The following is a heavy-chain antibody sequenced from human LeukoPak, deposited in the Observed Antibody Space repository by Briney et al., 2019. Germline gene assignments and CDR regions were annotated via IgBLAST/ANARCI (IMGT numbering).Heavy chain of an antibody. J-gene: IGHJ6*02. CDR3: ARAVTTGAYYYGMDV. Sequence: PSETLSLTCAVYGGSFSGYYWSWIRQPPGKGLEWIGEINHSGSTNHNPSLKSRVTISVDTSKNQFSLKLSSVTAADTAVYYCARAVTTGAYYYGMDVWGQGTTVTVSS. V-gene: IGHV4-34*01. CDR1: GGSFSGYY. D-gene: IGHD4-11*01. CDR2: INHSGST.